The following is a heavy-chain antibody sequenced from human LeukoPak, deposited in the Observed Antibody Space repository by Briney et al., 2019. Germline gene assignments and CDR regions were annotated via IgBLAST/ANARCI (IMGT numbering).Heavy chain of an antibody. D-gene: IGHD3-16*01. J-gene: IGHJ6*03. CDR3: ARDPYNGDYGDFYYYYMDV. CDR1: GFTFSNYA. Sequence: PGGSLRLSCAASGFTFSNYAMRWVRQAPGKGLEWVSSITSTSSYTFYADSVKGRFTISRDNAKNSLYLHLNSLRDEDTAIYYCARDPYNGDYGDFYYYYMDVWGKGTTVTISS. CDR2: ITSTSSYT. V-gene: IGHV3-21*01.